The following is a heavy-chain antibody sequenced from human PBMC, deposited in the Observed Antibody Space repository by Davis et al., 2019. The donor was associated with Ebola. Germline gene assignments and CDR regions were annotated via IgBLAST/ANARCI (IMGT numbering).Heavy chain of an antibody. D-gene: IGHD3-9*01. J-gene: IGHJ4*02. CDR3: ARGEKGLTNFFDY. Sequence: SVKVSCKASGYTFTSYYMHWVRQAPGQGLEWMGGIIPIFGTANYAQKFQGRVTITADESTSTAYMELSSLRSEGTAVYYCARGEKGLTNFFDYWGQGTLITVAS. CDR1: GYTFTSYY. V-gene: IGHV1-69*13. CDR2: IIPIFGTA.